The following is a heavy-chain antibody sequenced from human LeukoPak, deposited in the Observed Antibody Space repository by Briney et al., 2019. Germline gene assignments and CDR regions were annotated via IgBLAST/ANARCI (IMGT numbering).Heavy chain of an antibody. Sequence: GGSLRLSCAASGFTFSSYGMHWVRQAPGKGLEWVAFIRYDGSNKYYADSVKGRFTISRDNSKNTLYLQMNSLRAEDTAVYYCAKEGTSCCHNWFDPWGQGTLVTVSS. J-gene: IGHJ5*02. CDR3: AKEGTSCCHNWFDP. CDR2: IRYDGSNK. V-gene: IGHV3-30*02. D-gene: IGHD2-2*01. CDR1: GFTFSSYG.